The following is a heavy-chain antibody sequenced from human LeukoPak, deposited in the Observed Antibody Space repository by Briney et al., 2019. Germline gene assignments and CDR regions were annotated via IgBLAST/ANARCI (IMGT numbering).Heavy chain of an antibody. CDR2: IYYSGST. CDR1: GGSISISSYY. Sequence: SETLSLTCTVSGGSISISSYYWGWIRQPPGKGLEWIGSIYYSGSTYYNPSLKSRVTISVDTSKNQFSLKLSSVTAADTAVYYCARVATRFFDYWGQGTLVTVSS. D-gene: IGHD1-1*01. CDR3: ARVATRFFDY. V-gene: IGHV4-39*07. J-gene: IGHJ4*02.